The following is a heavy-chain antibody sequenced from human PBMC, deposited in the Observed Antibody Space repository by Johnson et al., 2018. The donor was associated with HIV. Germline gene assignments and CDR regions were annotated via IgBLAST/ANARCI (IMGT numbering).Heavy chain of an antibody. V-gene: IGHV3-30-3*01. CDR1: GFTFSSYA. D-gene: IGHD4-17*01. J-gene: IGHJ3*02. Sequence: QVQLVESGGGVVQPGRSLRLSCAASGFTFSSYAMHWVRQAPGKGLEWVAIISYDGNNKYYTDSVKGRFTISRDNSKNTLYLQMNSLRAEDTAVYYCVKGGHGDYGGEAFDIWGQGTMVTVSS. CDR2: ISYDGNNK. CDR3: VKGGHGDYGGEAFDI.